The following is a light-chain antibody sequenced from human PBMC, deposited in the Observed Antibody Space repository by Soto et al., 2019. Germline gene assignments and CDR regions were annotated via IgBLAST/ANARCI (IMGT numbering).Light chain of an antibody. Sequence: EIVMTQSPATLSVSPGERATLSCRASQSISSKLAWYQQKPGQAPRLLIYGASTRATGIPARFSGTGSGTEFTLTITSLQSEDFAVYYCQEYNNWHPITFGGGTKVDI. CDR3: QEYNNWHPIT. CDR1: QSISSK. V-gene: IGKV3-15*01. J-gene: IGKJ4*01. CDR2: GAS.